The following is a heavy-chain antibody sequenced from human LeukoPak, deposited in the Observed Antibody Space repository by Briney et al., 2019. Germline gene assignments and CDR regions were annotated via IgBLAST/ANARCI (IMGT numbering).Heavy chain of an antibody. J-gene: IGHJ4*02. CDR2: INPSGGST. CDR3: ARKTSDCSSTSCSPYYFDY. D-gene: IGHD2-2*01. CDR1: GYTFTSYY. V-gene: IGHV1-46*01. Sequence: ASVKVSCKASGYTFTSYYMHWVRQAPGQGLEWMGIINPSGGSTSYAQKFQGRVTITADESTSTAYMELSSLRSEDTAVYYCARKTSDCSSTSCSPYYFDYWGQGTLVTVSS.